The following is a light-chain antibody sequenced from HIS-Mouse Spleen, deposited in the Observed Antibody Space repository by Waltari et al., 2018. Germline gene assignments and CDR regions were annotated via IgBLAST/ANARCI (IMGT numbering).Light chain of an antibody. CDR1: SSNIGSHY. Sequence: QSVLTQPPSASGTPGQRVTISSSGSSSNIGSHYVDWYQQLPGTAPKLLIYRNNQRPSGVPDRFSGSKSGTSASLAISGLRSEDEADYYCAAWDDSLSGPVFGGGTKLTVL. CDR3: AAWDDSLSGPV. CDR2: RNN. V-gene: IGLV1-47*01. J-gene: IGLJ3*02.